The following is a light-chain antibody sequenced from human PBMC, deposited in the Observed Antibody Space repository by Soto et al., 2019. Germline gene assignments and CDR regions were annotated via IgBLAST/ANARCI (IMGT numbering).Light chain of an antibody. Sequence: QSVLTQPPSASGTPGQRVTISCSGSYSNIGSNYVYWYQQLPGTAPKLLIYRSNQRPSGVPDRFSGSKSGTSASLAISGLRSEDEADYYCAAWDDSLSGVVFGGGTKLTVL. CDR3: AAWDDSLSGVV. J-gene: IGLJ2*01. V-gene: IGLV1-47*01. CDR2: RSN. CDR1: YSNIGSNY.